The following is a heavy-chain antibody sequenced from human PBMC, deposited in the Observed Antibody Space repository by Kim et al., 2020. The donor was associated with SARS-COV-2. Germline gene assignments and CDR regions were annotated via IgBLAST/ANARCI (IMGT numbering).Heavy chain of an antibody. CDR2: IYPGDSDT. Sequence: GESLKISCKGSGYSFTSYWIGWVRQMPGKGLEWMGIIYPGDSDTRYSPSFQGQVTISADKSISTAYLQWSSLKASDTAMYYCARPQVRGVIWPFPLVYWGQGTLVTVSS. D-gene: IGHD3-10*01. CDR3: ARPQVRGVIWPFPLVY. CDR1: GYSFTSYW. J-gene: IGHJ4*02. V-gene: IGHV5-51*01.